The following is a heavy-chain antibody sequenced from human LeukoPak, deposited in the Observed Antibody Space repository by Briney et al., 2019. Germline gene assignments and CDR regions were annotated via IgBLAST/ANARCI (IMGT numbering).Heavy chain of an antibody. CDR1: GYTFTGYY. J-gene: IGHJ4*02. V-gene: IGHV1-2*02. CDR3: ARFLWRAGGFDY. Sequence: ASVKVSCKASGYTFTGYYMHWVRQAPGQGLEWMGWINPNSGGTNYAQKFQGRVTMTRDTSISTAYMELSWLRSDDTAVYYCARFLWRAGGFDYWGQGTLVTVSS. CDR2: INPNSGGT. D-gene: IGHD1-14*01.